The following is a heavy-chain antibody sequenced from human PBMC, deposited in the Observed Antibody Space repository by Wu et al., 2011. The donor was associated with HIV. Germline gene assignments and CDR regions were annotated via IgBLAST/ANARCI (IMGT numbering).Heavy chain of an antibody. CDR1: GGTFSSYS. CDR2: IIPIFGTT. J-gene: IGHJ4*02. V-gene: IGHV1-69*06. CDR3: ARDPAAYCGSTTCPFDY. D-gene: IGHD2-2*01. Sequence: VKKPGSSVKVSCKASGGTFSSYSISWVRQAPGQGLEWMGRIIPIFGTTNYAQKFQGRVTITADKSTSTAYMELSSLRSEDTAVYYCARDPAAYCGSTTCPFDYWGQGTLVTVSS.